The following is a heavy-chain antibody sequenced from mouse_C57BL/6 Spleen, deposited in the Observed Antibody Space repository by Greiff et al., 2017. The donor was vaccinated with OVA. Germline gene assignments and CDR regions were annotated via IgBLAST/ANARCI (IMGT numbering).Heavy chain of an antibody. Sequence: EVHLVESGGDLVKPGGSLKLSCAASGFTFSSYGMSWVRQTPDKRLEWVATISSGGSYTYYPDSVKGRFTISRDNAKNTLYLQMSSLKSEDTAMYYCARSLTTVVGNYFDYWGQGTTLTVSS. CDR1: GFTFSSYG. CDR3: ARSLTTVVGNYFDY. CDR2: ISSGGSYT. J-gene: IGHJ2*01. D-gene: IGHD1-1*01. V-gene: IGHV5-6*01.